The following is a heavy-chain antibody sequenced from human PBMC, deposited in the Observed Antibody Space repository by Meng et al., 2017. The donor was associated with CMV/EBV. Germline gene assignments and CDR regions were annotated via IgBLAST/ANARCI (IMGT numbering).Heavy chain of an antibody. CDR1: GGSVSIGSYY. V-gene: IGHV4-61*01. CDR3: ARPKTGRYWYFDL. CDR2: IYSRGST. Sequence: SGGSVSIGSYYWSWIRQPPGKGLKWIWYIYSRGSTNSHPSLKSRVTISVDTSKNQFSLKLSSVTAADTAVYYCARPKTGRYWYFDLWGRGTLVTVSS. J-gene: IGHJ2*01. D-gene: IGHD7-27*01.